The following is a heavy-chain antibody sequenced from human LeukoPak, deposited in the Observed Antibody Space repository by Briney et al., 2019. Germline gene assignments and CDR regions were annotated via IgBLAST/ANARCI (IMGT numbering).Heavy chain of an antibody. CDR2: IKHDGSEK. V-gene: IGHV3-7*01. CDR1: GFTFSSYW. D-gene: IGHD6-13*01. CDR3: ARDAGQQLSYYYGMDV. J-gene: IGHJ6*02. Sequence: PGGSLRLSCAASGFTFSSYWMSWVRQSPGKGLEWVANIKHDGSEKHYVGSVEGRFTISRDNAKNSLDLQMNSLRVEDTAVYYCARDAGQQLSYYYGMDVWGQGTTVTVSS.